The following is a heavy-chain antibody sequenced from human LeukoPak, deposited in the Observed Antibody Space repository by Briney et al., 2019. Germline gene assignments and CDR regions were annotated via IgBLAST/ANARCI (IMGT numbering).Heavy chain of an antibody. Sequence: KPSETLSLTCTVSGGSISSSSYYWAWIRQPPGKGLEWVGSIYYSGSTYYNPSLKSRVTISVDTSKNQFSLKLSSVTAADTAVYYCASQYSYGVGLYGMDVWGQGTTVTVSS. CDR2: IYYSGST. CDR1: GGSISSSSYY. CDR3: ASQYSYGVGLYGMDV. V-gene: IGHV4-39*01. D-gene: IGHD5-18*01. J-gene: IGHJ6*01.